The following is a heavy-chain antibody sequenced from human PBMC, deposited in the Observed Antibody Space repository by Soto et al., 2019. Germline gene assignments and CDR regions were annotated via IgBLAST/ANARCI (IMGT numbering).Heavy chain of an antibody. CDR3: ARYVDTAMVNYYYMDV. Sequence: GGSLRLSCAASGFTFDDYGMSWVRQAPGKGLEWVSGINWNGGSTGYADSVKGRFTISRDNAKNSLYLQMNSLRAEDTALYHCARYVDTAMVNYYYMDVWGKGTTVTVSS. D-gene: IGHD5-18*01. CDR1: GFTFDDYG. J-gene: IGHJ6*03. V-gene: IGHV3-20*01. CDR2: INWNGGST.